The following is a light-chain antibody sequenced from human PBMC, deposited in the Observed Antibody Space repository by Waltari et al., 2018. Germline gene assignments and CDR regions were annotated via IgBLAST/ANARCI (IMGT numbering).Light chain of an antibody. V-gene: IGLV2-14*03. CDR1: SSDVGTYHS. J-gene: IGLJ3*02. CDR2: DVS. CDR3: SSQSSDDVVL. Sequence: QSALPQPASVSGSPGQSIPIPCTGTSSDVGTYHSVSWYQHHPGQGPKVIIYDVSDRPSGVSARFSGSKSGNTASLTISGLQAEDEADYYCSSQSSDDVVLFGGGTKVTVL.